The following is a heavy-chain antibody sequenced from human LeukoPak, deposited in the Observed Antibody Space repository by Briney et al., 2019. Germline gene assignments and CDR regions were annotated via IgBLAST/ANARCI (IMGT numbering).Heavy chain of an antibody. V-gene: IGHV4-59*01. J-gene: IGHJ4*02. CDR3: ARGGRVAVAGLFDF. D-gene: IGHD6-19*01. Sequence: SETLSLTCTVSGGSMSDYYWSWIRQPPGKGLEWIGYIYYSGSTNYNPSLKSRVTISVDTSKNQFSLKLTSATAADTAVYYCARGGRVAVAGLFDFWGQGISVTVSS. CDR2: IYYSGST. CDR1: GGSMSDYY.